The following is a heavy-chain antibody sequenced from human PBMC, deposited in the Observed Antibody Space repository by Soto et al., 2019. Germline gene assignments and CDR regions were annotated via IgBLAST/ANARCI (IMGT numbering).Heavy chain of an antibody. J-gene: IGHJ4*02. CDR2: ISGSGGNT. D-gene: IGHD3-10*01. V-gene: IGHV3-23*01. CDR1: GFTFSSYA. CDR3: ANTVRGVINLDY. Sequence: GGSLRLSCAASGFTFSSYAMSWVRQAPGKGLEWVSAISGSGGNTYYADSVKGRFTISRDNSKNTLYLQMNSLRAEDTAVYYCANTVRGVINLDYWGQGTLVTVSS.